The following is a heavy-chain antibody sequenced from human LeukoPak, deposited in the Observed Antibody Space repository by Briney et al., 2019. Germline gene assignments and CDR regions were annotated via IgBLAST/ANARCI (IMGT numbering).Heavy chain of an antibody. V-gene: IGHV5-10-1*01. D-gene: IGHD6-19*01. CDR3: AGAGIAVAGNAEYFQH. CDR1: GYSFTSYW. J-gene: IGHJ1*01. CDR2: IDPSDSYT. Sequence: PGGSLRISCKGSGYSFTSYWISWVRQMPGKGLEWMGRIDPSDSYTNYSPSFQGHVTISADKSISTAYLQWSSLKASDTAMYYCAGAGIAVAGNAEYFQHWGQGTLVTVSS.